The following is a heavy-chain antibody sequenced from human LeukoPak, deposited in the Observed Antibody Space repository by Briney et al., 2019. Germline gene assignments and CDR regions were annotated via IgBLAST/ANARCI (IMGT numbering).Heavy chain of an antibody. CDR1: GFTFSSYS. Sequence: GGSLRLSCAASGFTFSSYSMNWVRQAPGKGLEWVSVIYTGGSTYYTDSVKGRFTISRDNSKNTLYLQMNSLRAEDTAVYYCAKDSLTPGPYYFDYWGQGTLVTVSS. CDR3: AKDSLTPGPYYFDY. V-gene: IGHV3-53*01. CDR2: IYTGGST. J-gene: IGHJ4*02. D-gene: IGHD1-14*01.